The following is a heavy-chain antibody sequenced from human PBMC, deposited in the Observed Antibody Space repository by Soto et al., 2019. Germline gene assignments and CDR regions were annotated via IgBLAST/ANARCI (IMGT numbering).Heavy chain of an antibody. CDR2: IYTSGST. Sequence: SETLSLTCNVSGASLSSYYWSWIRQPAGKGLEWIGRIYTSGSTNYNPSLKSRVTMSVDTSKNQFSLKLSSVTAADTAVYYCARVGRDWNYDVRFDPWGQGTLVTVSS. J-gene: IGHJ5*02. D-gene: IGHD1-7*01. CDR1: GASLSSYY. V-gene: IGHV4-4*07. CDR3: ARVGRDWNYDVRFDP.